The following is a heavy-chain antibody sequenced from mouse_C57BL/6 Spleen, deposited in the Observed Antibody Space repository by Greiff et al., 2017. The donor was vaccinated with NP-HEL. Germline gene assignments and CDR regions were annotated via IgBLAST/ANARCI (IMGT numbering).Heavy chain of an antibody. CDR3: TTWYGNYALYGYFDV. Sequence: EVQLQQSGAELVRPGASVKLSCTASGFNIKDYYMHWVKQRPEQGLEWIGRIDPEDGDTEYAPKFQGKATMTADTSSNTAYLQLSSLTSEDTAVYYCTTWYGNYALYGYFDVWGTGTTVTVSS. CDR2: IDPEDGDT. J-gene: IGHJ1*03. CDR1: GFNIKDYY. D-gene: IGHD2-10*02. V-gene: IGHV14-1*01.